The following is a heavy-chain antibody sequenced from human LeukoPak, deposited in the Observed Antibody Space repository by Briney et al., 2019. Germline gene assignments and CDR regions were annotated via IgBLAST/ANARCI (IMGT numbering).Heavy chain of an antibody. V-gene: IGHV3-21*01. CDR2: ISISSYI. Sequence: GSLRLSCAASGFTFSSYSMNWVRQAPGKGLEWVSSISISSYIYYADSVKGRFTISRDNAKNSLYLQMNSLRAEDTVVYYCARDYYDSSGYYLGWFDPWGQGTLVTVSS. J-gene: IGHJ5*02. CDR1: GFTFSSYS. D-gene: IGHD3-22*01. CDR3: ARDYYDSSGYYLGWFDP.